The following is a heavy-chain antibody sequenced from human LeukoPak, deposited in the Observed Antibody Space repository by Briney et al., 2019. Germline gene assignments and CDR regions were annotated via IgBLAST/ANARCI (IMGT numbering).Heavy chain of an antibody. CDR3: ARGPGNKALVAGFDY. D-gene: IGHD1-1*01. Sequence: ASGKVSCKASGYGFTFYYMHWGREGPGQGLGLVGWINLNSSGTSDAQKFEGWVTITRDKSISNAYLQMSRLRSDDTAVYYCARGPGNKALVAGFDYWGQGTMVTVSS. J-gene: IGHJ4*02. V-gene: IGHV1-2*04. CDR2: INLNSSGT. CDR1: GYGFTFYY.